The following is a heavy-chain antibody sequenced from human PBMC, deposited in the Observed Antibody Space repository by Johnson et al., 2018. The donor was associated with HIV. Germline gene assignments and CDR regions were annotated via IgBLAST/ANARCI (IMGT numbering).Heavy chain of an antibody. CDR2: IQFDGSHK. CDR3: AKETRDSRSAFDI. Sequence: QVQLVESGGGLVQPGGSLRLSCAASGFTFSNYGIHWVRQAPGKGLEWVTFIQFDGSHKYSADFVKGRFTISRDTSKKSVFLQMNSLRPEDTAVYYCAKETRDSRSAFDIWGQGTMVTVSS. D-gene: IGHD4-11*01. J-gene: IGHJ3*02. V-gene: IGHV3-30*02. CDR1: GFTFSNYG.